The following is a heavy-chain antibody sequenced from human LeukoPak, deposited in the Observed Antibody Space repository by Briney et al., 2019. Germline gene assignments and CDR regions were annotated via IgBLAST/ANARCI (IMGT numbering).Heavy chain of an antibody. J-gene: IGHJ4*02. V-gene: IGHV5-51*01. CDR2: IYPGDSDT. D-gene: IGHD3-9*01. CDR1: GYSFTNYW. CDR3: ARRSGNWLDPQGDDY. Sequence: GESLKISCKGSGYSFTNYWIAWVRQLPGKGLEWMGIIYPGDSDTRYSPSFQGQVTISADKSITTAYLRWSSLKASYTAMYYCARRSGNWLDPQGDDYWGQGTLVTVSS.